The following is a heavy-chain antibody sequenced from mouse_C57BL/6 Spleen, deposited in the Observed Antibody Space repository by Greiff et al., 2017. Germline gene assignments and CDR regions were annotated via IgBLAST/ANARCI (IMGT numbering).Heavy chain of an antibody. CDR1: GYTFTSYW. V-gene: IGHV1-52*01. CDR2: IDPSDSET. CDR3: ARGPHYYGSTYFDF. Sequence: QVQLQQPGAELVRPGSSVKLSRKASGYTFTSYWLHWVKQRPIQGLEWIGNIDPSDSETHYNQKFKDKATLTVDKSSSTAYMQLSSLTSEDSAVYYCARGPHYYGSTYFDFWGQGTTLTVSS. D-gene: IGHD1-1*01. J-gene: IGHJ2*01.